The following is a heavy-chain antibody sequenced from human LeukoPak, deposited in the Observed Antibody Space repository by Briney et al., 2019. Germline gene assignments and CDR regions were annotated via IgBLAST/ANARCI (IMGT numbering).Heavy chain of an antibody. CDR1: GFTFDDCA. V-gene: IGHV3-43D*03. CDR2: ISWDGGST. Sequence: GGSLRLSCAASGFTFDDCAMHWVRQAPGKGLEWVSLISWDGGSTYYADSVKGRFTISRDNSKNSLYLQMNSLRAEDTALYYCAKGAGGRDGYNWFDYWGQGTLVTVSS. J-gene: IGHJ4*02. CDR3: AKGAGGRDGYNWFDY. D-gene: IGHD5-24*01.